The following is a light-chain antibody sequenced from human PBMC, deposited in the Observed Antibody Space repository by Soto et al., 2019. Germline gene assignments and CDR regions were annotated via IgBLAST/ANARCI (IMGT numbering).Light chain of an antibody. Sequence: QSVLTQPPSASGSPGQSGTISCTGTSSDVGNYNFVSWYQQHPGKAPKLMIYEVSKRPSGVPDRFSGSKSGNTASLTVSGLQADDEADYYCGSYAGSSYVFGTGTKLTVL. CDR2: EVS. CDR3: GSYAGSSYV. V-gene: IGLV2-8*01. CDR1: SSDVGNYNF. J-gene: IGLJ1*01.